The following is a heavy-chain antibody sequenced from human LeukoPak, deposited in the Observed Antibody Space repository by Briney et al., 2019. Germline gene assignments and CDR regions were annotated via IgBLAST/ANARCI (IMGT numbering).Heavy chain of an antibody. CDR2: IIPILGIA. CDR1: GGTFSSYA. J-gene: IGHJ6*02. Sequence: EASVKVSCKASGGTFSSYAISWVRQAPGQGLEWMGRIIPILGIANYAQKFQGRVTITADKSTSTAYMELSSLRSEDTAVYYCAISTVTDYYYYGMDVWGQGTTVTVSS. CDR3: AISTVTDYYYYGMDV. D-gene: IGHD4-11*01. V-gene: IGHV1-69*04.